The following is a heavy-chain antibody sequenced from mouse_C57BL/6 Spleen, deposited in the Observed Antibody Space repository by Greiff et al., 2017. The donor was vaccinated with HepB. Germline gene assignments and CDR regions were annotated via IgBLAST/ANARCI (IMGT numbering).Heavy chain of an antibody. D-gene: IGHD1-1*01. Sequence: VQLQQSGPELVKPGASVKISCKASGYAFSSSWMNWVKQSPGKGLEWIGRIYPGDGDTNYNGKFKGKATLTADKSSSTAYMQLSSLTSEDSAVYFCARGNYGSSYGFAYWGQGTLVTVSA. CDR3: ARGNYGSSYGFAY. CDR1: GYAFSSSW. CDR2: IYPGDGDT. V-gene: IGHV1-82*01. J-gene: IGHJ3*01.